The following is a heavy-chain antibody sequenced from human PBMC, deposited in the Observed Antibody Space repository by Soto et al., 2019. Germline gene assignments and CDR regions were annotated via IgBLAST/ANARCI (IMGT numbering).Heavy chain of an antibody. J-gene: IGHJ4*02. D-gene: IGHD6-6*01. CDR1: GFTFSNYA. CDR2: ISSAVNT. V-gene: IGHV3-23*01. CDR3: AKQVRDGTSSPYYFDY. Sequence: GGSLRLSCAGSGFTFSNYAMSWVRQAPGKGLEWVSAISSAVNTYYADSVKGRFTISRDNSKNTLSLQMNSLRAEDTAVYYCAKQVRDGTSSPYYFDYWGQGTLVTVSS.